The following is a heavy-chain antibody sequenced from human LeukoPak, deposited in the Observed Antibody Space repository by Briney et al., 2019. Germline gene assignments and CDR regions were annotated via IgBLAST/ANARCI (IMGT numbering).Heavy chain of an antibody. V-gene: IGHV1-18*01. Sequence: ASVKVSCKASGYTFTSYGISWVRQAPGQGHEWMGWISAYNGNTNYAQKLQGRVTMTTDTSTSTAYMELRSLRSDDTAVYYCARNPPIVVVPAAIFYYYYMDVWGKGTTVTISS. J-gene: IGHJ6*03. CDR1: GYTFTSYG. CDR3: ARNPPIVVVPAAIFYYYYMDV. CDR2: ISAYNGNT. D-gene: IGHD2-2*01.